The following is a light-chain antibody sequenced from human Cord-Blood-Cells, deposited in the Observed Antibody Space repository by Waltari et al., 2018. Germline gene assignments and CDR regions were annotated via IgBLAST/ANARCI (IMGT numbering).Light chain of an antibody. CDR2: EVS. CDR3: CSYAGSSTVV. Sequence: QSALTQPASVSGSPGQSITISCTATRSDVGSYNLVSWYQQHPGKAPKLMIYEVSKRPSGVSNRFSGSKSGNTASLTISGLQTEDEADYYCCSYAGSSTVVFGGGTKLTVL. V-gene: IGLV2-23*02. CDR1: RSDVGSYNL. J-gene: IGLJ2*01.